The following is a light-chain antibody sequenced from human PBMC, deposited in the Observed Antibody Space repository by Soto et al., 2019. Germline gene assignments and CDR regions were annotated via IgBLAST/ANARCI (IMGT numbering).Light chain of an antibody. J-gene: IGLJ1*01. CDR3: SSYTTSNTRQIV. CDR1: SSDVGGYNY. CDR2: DVS. V-gene: IGLV2-14*03. Sequence: QSALTQPASVSGSPGQSITIFCTGTSSDVGGYNYVSWYQHHPGKAPKLIIYDVSNRPSGVSNPFSGSKSGNTASLTISGLQPEDEADYYRSSYTTSNTRQIVFGTGTKVTVL.